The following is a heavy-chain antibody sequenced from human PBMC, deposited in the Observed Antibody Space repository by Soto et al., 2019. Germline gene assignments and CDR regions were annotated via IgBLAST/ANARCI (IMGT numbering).Heavy chain of an antibody. D-gene: IGHD7-27*01. J-gene: IGHJ6*02. V-gene: IGHV4-4*02. Sequence: PSETLSLTCGVSGDSITTYKWWTWVRQTAGRGLEWFGESYDSGNTRYNASLKSRVTISKDTSKNELCLKLNSMTVADTAVYNCATCQLGEYYYAMDIWGQGTTVTVSS. CDR3: ATCQLGEYYYAMDI. CDR2: SYDSGNT. CDR1: GDSITTYKW.